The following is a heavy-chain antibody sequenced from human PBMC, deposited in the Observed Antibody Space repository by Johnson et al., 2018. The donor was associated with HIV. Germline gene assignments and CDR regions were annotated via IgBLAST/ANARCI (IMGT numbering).Heavy chain of an antibody. CDR3: ATSGSHFAFDI. J-gene: IGHJ3*02. D-gene: IGHD1-26*01. CDR1: GFTFSSYG. CDR2: IWYDGSDK. Sequence: QVQLVESGGGVFQPGRSLRLSCAASGFTFSSYGMHWVRQAPGTGLEWVAVIWYDGSDKYYADSVKGRFTISRDNSKNTLNLQMNSLRAEDTAVYYCATSGSHFAFDIWGQGTMVTVSS. V-gene: IGHV3-33*01.